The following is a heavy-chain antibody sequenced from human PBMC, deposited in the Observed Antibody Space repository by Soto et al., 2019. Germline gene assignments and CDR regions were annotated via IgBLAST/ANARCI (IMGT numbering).Heavy chain of an antibody. V-gene: IGHV6-1*01. J-gene: IGHJ6*02. CDR2: TYYRSKWYN. D-gene: IGHD6-19*01. CDR1: GDSVSSNSAA. Sequence: PSQTLSLTCAISGDSVSSNSAAWNWIRQSPSRGLEWLGRTYYRSKWYNDYAVSVKSRITINPDTSKNRFSLQLNSVTPEDTAVYYCARDISLAVAGYYYYYGMDVWGQGTTVTVSS. CDR3: ARDISLAVAGYYYYYGMDV.